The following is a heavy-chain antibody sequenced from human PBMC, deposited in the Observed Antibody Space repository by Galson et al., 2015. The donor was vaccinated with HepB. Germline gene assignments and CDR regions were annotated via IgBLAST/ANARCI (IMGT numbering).Heavy chain of an antibody. Sequence: SLRLACAASGFTFSNYGMSWVRQAPGKGLEWVSAVTGRGDTTFYADSVKGRFTISRDNSRNTVLLQMNSLRAEDTAIYYCAKMQGFFDYWGQGTLVTVSS. CDR3: AKMQGFFDY. CDR1: GFTFSNYG. CDR2: VTGRGDTT. J-gene: IGHJ4*02. V-gene: IGHV3-23*01.